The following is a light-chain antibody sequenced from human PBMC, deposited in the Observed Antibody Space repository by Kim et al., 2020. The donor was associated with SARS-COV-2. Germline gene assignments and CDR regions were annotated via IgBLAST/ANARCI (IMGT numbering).Light chain of an antibody. CDR2: GAS. CDR1: ETITSS. V-gene: IGKV3-15*01. CDR3: QQYHLFWT. J-gene: IGKJ1*01. Sequence: SVSPGESATLSCGASETITSSLAWYQQKPGQAPRLLIDGASTRATGIPARFSGSGSGTEFTLTISSLQSEDSAVYYCQQYHLFWTFGHGTKVDIK.